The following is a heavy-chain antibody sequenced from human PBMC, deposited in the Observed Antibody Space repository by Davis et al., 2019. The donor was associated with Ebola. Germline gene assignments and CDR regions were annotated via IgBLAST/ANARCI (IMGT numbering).Heavy chain of an antibody. V-gene: IGHV3-48*02. CDR2: ISSSSSTI. Sequence: PGGSLRLSCAASGFTFSSYSMNWVRQAPGKGLEWVSYISSSSSTIYYADSVKGRFTISRDNAKNSLYLQMNSLRDEDTAVYYCARTYCSSTSCYRGAFDIWGQGTMATVSS. CDR3: ARTYCSSTSCYRGAFDI. CDR1: GFTFSSYS. J-gene: IGHJ3*02. D-gene: IGHD2-2*02.